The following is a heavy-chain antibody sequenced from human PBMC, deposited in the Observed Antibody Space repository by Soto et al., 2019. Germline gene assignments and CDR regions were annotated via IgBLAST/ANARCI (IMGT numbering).Heavy chain of an antibody. V-gene: IGHV3-53*01. D-gene: IGHD3-3*01. CDR3: ARDPQSDDFWSGYWAGGMDV. Sequence: PGGSLRLSCAASGFTVSSNYMSWVRQAPGKGLEWVSVIYSGGSTYYADSVKGRFTISRDNSKNTLYLQMNSLRAEDTAVYYCARDPQSDDFWSGYWAGGMDVWGQGTTVTVSS. CDR1: GFTVSSNY. J-gene: IGHJ6*02. CDR2: IYSGGST.